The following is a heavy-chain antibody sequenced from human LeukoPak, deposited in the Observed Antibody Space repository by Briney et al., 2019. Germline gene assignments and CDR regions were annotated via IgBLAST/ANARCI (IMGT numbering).Heavy chain of an antibody. V-gene: IGHV4-39*01. D-gene: IGHD3-10*01. J-gene: IGHJ4*02. Sequence: SETLSLTCTVSGDSISSSSYYWGWIRQPPGKGLEWIGSIYYTGSTYYNPSLKSRVTISVDTSKNQFSLNLSSVTAADTAVYYCARWFGESTLHFDYWGQGTLVTVSS. CDR1: GDSISSSSYY. CDR2: IYYTGST. CDR3: ARWFGESTLHFDY.